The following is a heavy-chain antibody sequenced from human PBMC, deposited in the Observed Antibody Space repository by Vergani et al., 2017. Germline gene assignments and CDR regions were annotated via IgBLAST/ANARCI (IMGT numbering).Heavy chain of an antibody. CDR2: IKRDGSEK. CDR1: GFTFSSYW. D-gene: IGHD3-3*01. CDR3: AREGAGTIFGVVKED. Sequence: EVQLVESGGGLVQPGGSLRLSCAASGFTFSSYWMSWVRQAPGKGLEWVANIKRDGSEKYYVDSVKGRFTISRDNAKNSLYLQMNSLRAEDTAVYYCAREGAGTIFGVVKEDWGQGTLVTVSS. J-gene: IGHJ4*02. V-gene: IGHV3-7*01.